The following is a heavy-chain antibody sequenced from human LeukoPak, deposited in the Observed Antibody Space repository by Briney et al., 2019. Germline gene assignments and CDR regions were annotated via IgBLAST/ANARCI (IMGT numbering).Heavy chain of an antibody. CDR3: AKVVGSGWPYYLDY. J-gene: IGHJ4*02. D-gene: IGHD6-19*01. Sequence: GGSLRLSCAASGFTFSSYAMSWVRQAPGKGLEWVSAISGSGGSTYYADSVKGRFTISRDNSKNTLYLQMNSLRADDTALYYCAKVVGSGWPYYLDYWGQGTLVTVSS. V-gene: IGHV3-23*01. CDR2: ISGSGGST. CDR1: GFTFSSYA.